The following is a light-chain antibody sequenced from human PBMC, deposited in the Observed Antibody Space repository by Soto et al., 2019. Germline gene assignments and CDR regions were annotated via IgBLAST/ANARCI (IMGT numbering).Light chain of an antibody. J-gene: IGLJ3*02. CDR1: DSDVGGYNY. Sequence: QSALTQPASVSGSPGQSITISCTGTDSDVGGYNYVSWYQQHPGKAPKLMIYEVINRPSGVSTRFSGSKSASTASLTISGLQAEDEADYYCSSYTSSRTLVFGGGTKLTV. CDR2: EVI. CDR3: SSYTSSRTLV. V-gene: IGLV2-14*03.